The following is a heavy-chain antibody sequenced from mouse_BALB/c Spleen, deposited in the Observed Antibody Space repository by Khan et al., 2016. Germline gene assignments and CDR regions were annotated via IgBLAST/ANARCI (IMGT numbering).Heavy chain of an antibody. V-gene: IGHV14-3*02. Sequence: VQLQQSGAELVKPGASVKLSCTVSGFNIKDTYMYWVKQRPEQGLEWIGRIDPANGNSKYDPKFQGKATITADTSSNTAYLQLSSLTSEDTAVYDCARYYYGSRWYFDVWGAGTTVTVSS. J-gene: IGHJ1*01. CDR3: ARYYYGSRWYFDV. D-gene: IGHD1-1*01. CDR1: GFNIKDTY. CDR2: IDPANGNS.